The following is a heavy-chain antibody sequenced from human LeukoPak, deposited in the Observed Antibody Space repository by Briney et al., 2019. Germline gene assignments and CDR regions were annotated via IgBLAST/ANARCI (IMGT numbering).Heavy chain of an antibody. CDR3: AKRYSSGRDY. CDR1: GCTFSSSA. CDR2: ISGSGGNA. Sequence: GGSLRLSCAASGCTFSSSAMSWVRQAPGKGLEWVSTISGSGGNAYYADSVKGRFTISRDNSKNTLYLQMNSLRAEDTAVYYCAKRYSSGRDYWGQGTLVTVSS. D-gene: IGHD6-19*01. V-gene: IGHV3-23*01. J-gene: IGHJ4*02.